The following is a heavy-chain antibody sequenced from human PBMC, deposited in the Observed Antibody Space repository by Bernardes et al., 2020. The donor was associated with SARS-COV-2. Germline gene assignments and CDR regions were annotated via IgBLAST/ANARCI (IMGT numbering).Heavy chain of an antibody. CDR3: AKGGRAADPLDY. Sequence: GGSLRLSCVASGFTFSNYAMNWVRQAPGKGLEWVSGILDNGGRAYYAGSVQGRFTISRDNSKKTVYLQMNSLRGEDTAVYYCAKGGRAADPLDYWGQGALATVSS. D-gene: IGHD3-16*01. CDR1: GFTFSNYA. J-gene: IGHJ4*02. CDR2: ILDNGGRA. V-gene: IGHV3-23*01.